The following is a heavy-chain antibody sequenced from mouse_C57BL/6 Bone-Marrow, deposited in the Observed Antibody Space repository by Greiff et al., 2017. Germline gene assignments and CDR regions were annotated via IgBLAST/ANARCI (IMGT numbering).Heavy chain of an antibody. CDR1: GYTFTSYW. J-gene: IGHJ2*01. CDR3: ARSGPLGRSFDY. V-gene: IGHV1-55*01. CDR2: IYPTSGRT. Sequence: VQLQQSGAELVKPGASVKMSCKASGYTFTSYWITWVKQRPGQGLGWIGDIYPTSGRTNYNEKFKSKTILTVDTSSNTAYLQLSSLTSEDSAVFYCARSGPLGRSFDYWGQGTTLTVSS. D-gene: IGHD4-1*01.